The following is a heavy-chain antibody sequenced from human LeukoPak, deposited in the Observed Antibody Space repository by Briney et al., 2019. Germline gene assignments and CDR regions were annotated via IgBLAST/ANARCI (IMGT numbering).Heavy chain of an antibody. Sequence: GESLKISCKGSGYSFTSYWIGLVRQMPGKGLGLMGIICPGDSDTRYRPSFQGQVTISADKSISTAYLQWRSLKASDTAMYYCARRAPEGIAAAGTVDYWGQGTLVTVSS. V-gene: IGHV5-51*01. D-gene: IGHD6-13*01. CDR3: ARRAPEGIAAAGTVDY. CDR1: GYSFTSYW. CDR2: ICPGDSDT. J-gene: IGHJ4*02.